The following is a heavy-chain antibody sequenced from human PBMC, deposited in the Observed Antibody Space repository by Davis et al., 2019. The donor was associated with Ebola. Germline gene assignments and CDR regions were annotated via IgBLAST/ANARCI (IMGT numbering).Heavy chain of an antibody. D-gene: IGHD2-15*01. Sequence: GESLKISCTASGFIFSISWMHWVRQAPGERLVWVSRISGDGSSTHYADSVKGRFTISRDNAKNTLYLQMSSLRAEDTAVYYRARERCSGSVCLRAFDIWGQGTMVTVSS. CDR1: GFIFSISW. CDR3: ARERCSGSVCLRAFDI. J-gene: IGHJ3*02. CDR2: ISGDGSST. V-gene: IGHV3-74*01.